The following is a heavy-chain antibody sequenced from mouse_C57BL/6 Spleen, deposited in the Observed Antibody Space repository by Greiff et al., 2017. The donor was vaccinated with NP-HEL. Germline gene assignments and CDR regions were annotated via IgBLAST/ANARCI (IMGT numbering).Heavy chain of an antibody. CDR2: INPSTGGP. J-gene: IGHJ3*01. CDR3: AGYDYDPFAY. V-gene: IGHV1-42*01. CDR1: GYSFTGYY. Sequence: EVKLVESGPELVKPGASVKISCKASGYSFTGYYMNLVQQSPEKSLAWIGEINPSTGGPTYNQKFKAKAKLTVDKSTSTAYMQLKSLTSEDSAVYYCAGYDYDPFAYWGKGTLVTVSA. D-gene: IGHD2-4*01.